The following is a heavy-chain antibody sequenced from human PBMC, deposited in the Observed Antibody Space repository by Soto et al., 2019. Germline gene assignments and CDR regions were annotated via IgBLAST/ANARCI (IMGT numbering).Heavy chain of an antibody. D-gene: IGHD3-9*01. CDR2: ISSSSSYI. CDR1: GFTFSSYS. J-gene: IGHJ6*02. V-gene: IGHV3-21*01. Sequence: EVQLVESGGGLVKPGGSLSLSCAASGFTFSSYSMNWVRQAPGKGLEWVSSISSSSSYIYYADSVKGRFTISRDNAKNSLYLQMNSLRAGDTAVYYGARDREERYFDWLKGSYYYYGLDVWCQGTTVIVSS. CDR3: ARDREERYFDWLKGSYYYYGLDV.